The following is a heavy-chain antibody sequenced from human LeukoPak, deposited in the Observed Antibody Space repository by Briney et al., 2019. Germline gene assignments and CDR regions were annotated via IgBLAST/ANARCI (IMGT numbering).Heavy chain of an antibody. CDR1: GFTFSSFD. V-gene: IGHV3-13*01. D-gene: IGHD1-1*01. CDR3: PRGPPRGKYYYMDV. CDR2: IGTASDT. Sequence: PGGSLRLSCAASGFTFSSFDMHWVRQPTGQGLEWVSTIGTASDTYYPGSVEGRFTLSRDNAKNSLYLQMNSLTAGDTAVYYCPRGPPRGKYYYMDVWGKGTTVTVSS. J-gene: IGHJ6*03.